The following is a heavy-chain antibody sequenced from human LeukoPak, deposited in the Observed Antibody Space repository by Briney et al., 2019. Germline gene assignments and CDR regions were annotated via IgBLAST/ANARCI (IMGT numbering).Heavy chain of an antibody. D-gene: IGHD3-10*01. J-gene: IGHJ5*02. V-gene: IGHV3-23*01. Sequence: GGSLRLSCAASGFTFSSYAMSWVRQAPGKGLEWVSAISGSGGSTYYADSVKGRFTISRDNSKNTLYLQMNSLRAEDTAVYYCARVGSSRGWFDPWGHGTLVTVSS. CDR3: ARVGSSRGWFDP. CDR2: ISGSGGST. CDR1: GFTFSSYA.